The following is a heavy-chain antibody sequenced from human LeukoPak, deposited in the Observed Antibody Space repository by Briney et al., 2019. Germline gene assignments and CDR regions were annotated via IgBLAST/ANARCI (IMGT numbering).Heavy chain of an antibody. V-gene: IGHV4-59*08. CDR3: ARSIVVAGFVSDYYYYGMDV. CDR2: IYYSGSP. D-gene: IGHD6-19*01. Sequence: SETLSLTCTVSGGSMNSYYWSWIRQPPGKGLEWVGYIYYSGSPTYTHSLKSRVAISIHTSNKPFSLKLSSVTAADTAVYYCARSIVVAGFVSDYYYYGMDVWGQGTTVTVSS. CDR1: GGSMNSYY. J-gene: IGHJ6*02.